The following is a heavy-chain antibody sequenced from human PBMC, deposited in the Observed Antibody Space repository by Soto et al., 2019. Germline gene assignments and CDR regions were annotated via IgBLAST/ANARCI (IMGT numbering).Heavy chain of an antibody. CDR2: ISGSGGST. Sequence: GGSLRLSCAASGFTFSSYAMSWVRQAPGKGLEWVSAISGSGGSTYYADSVKGRFTISRDNSKNTLYLQTNSLRAEGTAVYYCANIMVRGVLIGSYYYGMDVWGQGTTVTVSS. CDR1: GFTFSSYA. V-gene: IGHV3-23*01. CDR3: ANIMVRGVLIGSYYYGMDV. J-gene: IGHJ6*02. D-gene: IGHD3-10*01.